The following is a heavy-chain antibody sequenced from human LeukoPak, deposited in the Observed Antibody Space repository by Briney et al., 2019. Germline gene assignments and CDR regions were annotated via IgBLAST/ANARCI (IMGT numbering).Heavy chain of an antibody. CDR2: IYYSGST. Sequence: SETLSLTCTVSGGSTSSYYWSWIRQPPGKGLEWIGYIYYSGSTNYNPSLKSRVTISVDTSKNQFSLKLSSVTAADTAVYYCAKTLYGSGSYYFDYWGQGTLVTVSS. V-gene: IGHV4-59*01. CDR3: AKTLYGSGSYYFDY. D-gene: IGHD3-10*01. CDR1: GGSTSSYY. J-gene: IGHJ4*02.